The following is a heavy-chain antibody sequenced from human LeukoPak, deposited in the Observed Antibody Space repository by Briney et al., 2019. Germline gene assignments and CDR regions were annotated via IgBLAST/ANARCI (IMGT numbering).Heavy chain of an antibody. D-gene: IGHD1-26*01. CDR3: AKGRVGANGYYYYGMDV. CDR1: GFTFSSFS. J-gene: IGHJ6*02. CDR2: ISYDGSNK. Sequence: GRSLRLSRAATGFTFSSFSMHWVRQAPGKGLEWVAVISYDGSNKYYADSVKGRFTISRDNSKNTLYLQMNSLRTEDTAVYYCAKGRVGANGYYYYGMDVWGQGTTVTVSS. V-gene: IGHV3-30*18.